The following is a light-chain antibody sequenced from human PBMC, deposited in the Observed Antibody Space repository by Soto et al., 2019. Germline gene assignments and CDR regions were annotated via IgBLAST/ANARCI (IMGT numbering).Light chain of an antibody. CDR1: SGDVGAYNY. J-gene: IGLJ1*01. CDR2: DVS. Sequence: QSALTQPASVSGSPGQSITISCTGASGDVGAYNYVSWSQHHPGKAPKLIISDVSIRPSGVSDRFSGSKSGNTASLTISGLQAEDEADYYCSSYTTSSTQVFGTGTKLTVL. V-gene: IGLV2-14*01. CDR3: SSYTTSSTQV.